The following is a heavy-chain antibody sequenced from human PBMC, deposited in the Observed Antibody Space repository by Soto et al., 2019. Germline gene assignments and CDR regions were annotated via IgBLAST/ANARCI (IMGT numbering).Heavy chain of an antibody. J-gene: IGHJ4*02. Sequence: GGSLRLSCAASGFTFSSYGMHWVRQAPGKGLEWVAVIWYDGSNKYYADSVKGRFTISRDNSKNTLYLQMNSLRAEDTAVYYCARGGPPGNPDTFPFDYWGQGTLVTVSS. D-gene: IGHD1-1*01. CDR2: IWYDGSNK. CDR1: GFTFSSYG. V-gene: IGHV3-33*01. CDR3: ARGGPPGNPDTFPFDY.